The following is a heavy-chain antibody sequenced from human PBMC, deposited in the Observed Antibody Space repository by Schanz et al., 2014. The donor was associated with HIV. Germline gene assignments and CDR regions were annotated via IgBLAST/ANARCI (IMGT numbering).Heavy chain of an antibody. V-gene: IGHV3-30*03. CDR1: GFTFNNYA. CDR2: ISYDGSNK. J-gene: IGHJ4*02. D-gene: IGHD1-26*01. CDR3: ARDPRGNYYRYYCDH. Sequence: VQLLEFGGGLVRPGESLRLSCLASGFTFNNYAMSWVRQAPGKGLEWVAVISYDGSNKYYADSVKGRFTISRDNAKNSLLLQMASRRDEDTAVYYCARDPRGNYYRYYCDHWGQGSLVTVSS.